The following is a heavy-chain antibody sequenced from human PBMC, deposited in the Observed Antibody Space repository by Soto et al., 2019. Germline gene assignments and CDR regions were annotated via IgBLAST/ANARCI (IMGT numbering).Heavy chain of an antibody. CDR2: IIPIFGTA. V-gene: IGHV1-69*01. Sequence: QVQLVQSGAEVKKPGSSVKVSCKASGGTFSSYAISWVRQAPGQGLEWMGGIIPIFGTANYAQKFQGRVTITAGESTSTAYMELSSLRSEDTGVYYCARVQGEQWLLPNGLDYWGQGTLVTVSS. CDR3: ARVQGEQWLLPNGLDY. CDR1: GGTFSSYA. J-gene: IGHJ4*02. D-gene: IGHD6-19*01.